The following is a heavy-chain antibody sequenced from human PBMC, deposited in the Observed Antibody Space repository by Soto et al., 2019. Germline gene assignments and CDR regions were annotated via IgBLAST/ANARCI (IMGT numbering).Heavy chain of an antibody. Sequence: QVQLQESGPGLVKPSQTLSLTCTVSGYSIRSDDHYWSWIRQSPGKGLEWIGYIYYSGSTYYNPSLKSRVSLSIDTSKNQFSLKLKSVTAADTAVYYCARSTGRYWGQGTVVTVSS. CDR3: ARSTGRY. CDR2: IYYSGST. V-gene: IGHV4-30-4*01. CDR1: GYSIRSDDHY. J-gene: IGHJ4*02. D-gene: IGHD2-21*01.